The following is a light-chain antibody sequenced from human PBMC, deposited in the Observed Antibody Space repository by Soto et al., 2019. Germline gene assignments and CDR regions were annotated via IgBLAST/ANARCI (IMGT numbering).Light chain of an antibody. Sequence: NFMLTQPHSVSESPGKTVTISCTRSSGSIASNYVQWYQQRPGSAPTPVIYEDNERPSGVPDRFSGSIDSSSNSASLTISGLKTDDAADYYCQSYHSGSVVFGGGTKLTVL. CDR1: SGSIASNY. J-gene: IGLJ2*01. CDR3: QSYHSGSVV. V-gene: IGLV6-57*04. CDR2: EDN.